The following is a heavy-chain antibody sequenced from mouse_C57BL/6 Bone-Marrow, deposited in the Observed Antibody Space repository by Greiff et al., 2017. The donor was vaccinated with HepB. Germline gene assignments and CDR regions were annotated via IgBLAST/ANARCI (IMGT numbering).Heavy chain of an antibody. CDR2: IDPSDSYT. CDR3: ARSGLPPWFAY. J-gene: IGHJ3*01. Sequence: QVQLQQPGAELVMPGASVKLSCKASGYTFTSYWMHGVKQRPGQGLEWIGEIDPSDSYTNYNQKFKGKSTLIVAKSSSPAYRQRISLPSEDSAVYYCARSGLPPWFAYWGQGTLVTVSA. D-gene: IGHD2-4*01. CDR1: GYTFTSYW. V-gene: IGHV1-69*01.